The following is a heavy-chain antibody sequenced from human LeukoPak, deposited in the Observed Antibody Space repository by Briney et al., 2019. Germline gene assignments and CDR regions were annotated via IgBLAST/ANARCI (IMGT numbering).Heavy chain of an antibody. V-gene: IGHV3-23*01. CDR1: GFTFSSYA. D-gene: IGHD3-22*01. CDR2: ISSSGGTT. J-gene: IGHJ2*01. CDR3: VRKASYYDSSEDGYFDL. Sequence: GSLRLSCAASGFTFSSYAMTWVRQAPGKGLEWVSGISSSGGTTYHADSVKGRFTISRDNSKNTLYLQMNSLRAEDTAVYCCVRKASYYDSSEDGYFDLWGRGTLVTVSS.